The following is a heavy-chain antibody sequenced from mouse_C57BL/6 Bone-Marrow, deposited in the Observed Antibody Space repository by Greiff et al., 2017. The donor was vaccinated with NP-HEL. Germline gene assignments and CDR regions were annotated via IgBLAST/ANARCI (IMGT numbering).Heavy chain of an antibody. CDR3: ARKPSWDYSFAY. CDR2: INPSTGGT. CDR1: GYSFTGYY. J-gene: IGHJ3*01. Sequence: VQLKESGPELVKPGASVKISCKASGYSFTGYYMNWVKQSPEKSLEWIGEINPSTGGTTYNQKFKAKATLTVDKSSSTAYMQLKSLTSEDSAVYYCARKPSWDYSFAYWGQGTLVTVSA. D-gene: IGHD1-1*01. V-gene: IGHV1-42*01.